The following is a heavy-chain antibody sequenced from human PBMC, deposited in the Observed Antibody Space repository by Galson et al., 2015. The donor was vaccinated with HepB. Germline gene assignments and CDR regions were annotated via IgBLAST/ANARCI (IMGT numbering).Heavy chain of an antibody. Sequence: SLRLSCAASGFSFSTYGMEWVRQTPGKGLEWVSSISSSGLYIYYADSVKGRLTISRDNAKKSLYLQMNSLRAEDTAVYYCARDVVATILENYYGMDVWGQGTTVTVSS. J-gene: IGHJ6*02. V-gene: IGHV3-21*01. CDR3: ARDVVATILENYYGMDV. CDR2: ISSSGLYI. CDR1: GFSFSTYG. D-gene: IGHD5-12*01.